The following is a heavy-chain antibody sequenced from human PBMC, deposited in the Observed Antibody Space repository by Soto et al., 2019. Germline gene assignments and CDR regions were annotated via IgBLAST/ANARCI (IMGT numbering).Heavy chain of an antibody. CDR2: ISYDGSNK. J-gene: IGHJ6*02. D-gene: IGHD2-21*02. Sequence: GGSLRLSCAASGFTFSSYAMHWVRQAPGKGLEWVAVISYDGSNKYYADSVKGRFTISRDNSKNTLYLQMNSLRAEDTAVYYCARDPVAYCGGDCYDYYYYGMDVWGQGTTVTVS. CDR3: ARDPVAYCGGDCYDYYYYGMDV. CDR1: GFTFSSYA. V-gene: IGHV3-30-3*01.